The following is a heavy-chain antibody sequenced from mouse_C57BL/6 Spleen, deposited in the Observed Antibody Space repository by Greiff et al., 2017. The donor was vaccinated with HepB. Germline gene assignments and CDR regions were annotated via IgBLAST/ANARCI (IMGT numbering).Heavy chain of an antibody. V-gene: IGHV1-55*01. CDR2: IYPGSGST. D-gene: IGHD1-1*01. J-gene: IGHJ1*03. CDR3: ARWAGDYYGSSYGYFDV. Sequence: QVQLQQPGAELVKPGASVKMSCKASGYTFTSYWITWVKQRPGQGLEWIGDIYPGSGSTNYNEKFKSKATLTVDTSSSTAYMQLSSLTSEDSAVYYSARWAGDYYGSSYGYFDVWGTGTTVTVSS. CDR1: GYTFTSYW.